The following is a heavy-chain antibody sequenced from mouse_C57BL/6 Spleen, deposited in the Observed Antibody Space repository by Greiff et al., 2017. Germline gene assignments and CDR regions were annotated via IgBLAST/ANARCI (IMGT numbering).Heavy chain of an antibody. CDR3: ARDKPHFDY. CDR2: IYPSDSET. Sequence: QVQLQQPGAELVRPGSSVKLSCKASGYTFTSYWMDWVKQRPGQGLEWIGNIYPSDSETPYNQKFKDKATLTVDKSSSTAYMQLSSLASEDSAVYYCARDKPHFDYWGQGTTPTVSS. V-gene: IGHV1-61*01. CDR1: GYTFTSYW. J-gene: IGHJ2*01.